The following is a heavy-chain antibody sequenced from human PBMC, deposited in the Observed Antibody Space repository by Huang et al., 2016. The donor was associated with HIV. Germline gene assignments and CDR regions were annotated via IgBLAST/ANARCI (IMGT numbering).Heavy chain of an antibody. J-gene: IGHJ4*02. CDR1: GYTFTNFA. D-gene: IGHD3-10*02. CDR2: IDNDKSDT. Sequence: QVQLVQSGAEVQKPGASVKVSCKASGYTFTNFAMHWVRQAPVQRLEWMGWIDNDKSDTRYAQRFQGRLTITRDTSASTAYMELSSLRSEDTAVYYCARDPHVVVAGPFFDCWGQGTLLTVSS. V-gene: IGHV1-3*04. CDR3: ARDPHVVVAGPFFDC.